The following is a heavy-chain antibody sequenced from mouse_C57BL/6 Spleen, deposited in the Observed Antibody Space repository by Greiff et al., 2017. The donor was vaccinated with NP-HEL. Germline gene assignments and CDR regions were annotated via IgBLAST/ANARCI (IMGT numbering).Heavy chain of an antibody. Sequence: QVQLQQSDAELVKPGASVKISCKVSGYTFTDHTIHWMKQRPEQGLEWIGYIYPRDGSTKYNEKFKGKATLTADKSSSTAYMQLNSLTSEDSAVYFCASPPIITTVEGGLDYWGQGTTLTVSS. V-gene: IGHV1-78*01. CDR2: IYPRDGST. D-gene: IGHD1-1*01. CDR3: ASPPIITTVEGGLDY. J-gene: IGHJ2*01. CDR1: GYTFTDHT.